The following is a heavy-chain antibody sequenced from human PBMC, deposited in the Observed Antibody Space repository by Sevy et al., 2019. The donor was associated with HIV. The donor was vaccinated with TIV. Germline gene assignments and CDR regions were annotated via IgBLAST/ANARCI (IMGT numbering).Heavy chain of an antibody. CDR1: GFTFMSYA. Sequence: GGSLRLSCTPSGFTFMSYAMSWVRQAPGKGLEWVSDISGSGASKKYADSVKGRFTISRDNSNKTLYLQMNSLTAEDTAVYYCAKSRRGWPQGAFDVWGQGTMVTVSS. V-gene: IGHV3-23*01. J-gene: IGHJ3*01. CDR2: ISGSGASK. D-gene: IGHD6-19*01. CDR3: AKSRRGWPQGAFDV.